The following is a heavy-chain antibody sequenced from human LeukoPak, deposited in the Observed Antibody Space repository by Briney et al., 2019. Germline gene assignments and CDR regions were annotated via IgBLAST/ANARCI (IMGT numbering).Heavy chain of an antibody. J-gene: IGHJ4*02. CDR3: ARDRSGSPY. D-gene: IGHD3-10*01. CDR1: GFTFSSYE. CDR2: ISSSGSTI. V-gene: IGHV3-48*03. Sequence: GGSLRLSCAASGFTFSSYEMNWVRQAPGKGLEWVSYISSSGSTIYYADSVKGRFTISRDNAKNSLYLQMNSLRGEETAVYYCARDRSGSPYWGQGTLVTVSS.